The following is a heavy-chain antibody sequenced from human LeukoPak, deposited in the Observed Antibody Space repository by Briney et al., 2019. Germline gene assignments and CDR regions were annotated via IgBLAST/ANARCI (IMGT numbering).Heavy chain of an antibody. CDR2: ISAYNGNT. D-gene: IGHD4-17*01. CDR1: GYTFTSYG. Sequence: ASVKVSCKASGYTFTSYGISWVRQAPGQGLEWTGWISAYNGNTNYAQKLQGRVTMTTDTSTSTAYMELRSLRSDDTAVYYCARDPTGDSYFDYWGQGTLVTVSS. V-gene: IGHV1-18*01. J-gene: IGHJ4*02. CDR3: ARDPTGDSYFDY.